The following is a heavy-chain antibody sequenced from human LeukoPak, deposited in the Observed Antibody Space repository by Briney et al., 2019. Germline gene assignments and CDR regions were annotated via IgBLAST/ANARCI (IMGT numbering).Heavy chain of an antibody. J-gene: IGHJ4*02. Sequence: GGSLRLSCAASGFTLDDYGMSWVRQAPGKGLEWVSGINWNGGGTGYADSVKGRFTISRDNAKNTLYLQMNSLRAEDTALYHCARDYGDDGSIDYWGPGDLLTVSS. CDR2: INWNGGGT. V-gene: IGHV3-20*01. D-gene: IGHD4-17*01. CDR3: ARDYGDDGSIDY. CDR1: GFTLDDYG.